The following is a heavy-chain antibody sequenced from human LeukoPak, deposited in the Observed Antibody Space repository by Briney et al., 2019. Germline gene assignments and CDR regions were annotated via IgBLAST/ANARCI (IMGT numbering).Heavy chain of an antibody. CDR1: GFTFSTYS. V-gene: IGHV3-48*01. D-gene: IGHD1-26*01. Sequence: PGGSLRLSCAASGFTFSTYSTNWVRQAPGKGLEWVSYISTGSTTIYYADSVKGRFTISRDNAKNSLYLQMNSLSAADTAVYYCARGSGSYPLPFDYWGQGTLVTVSS. CDR2: ISTGSTTI. CDR3: ARGSGSYPLPFDY. J-gene: IGHJ4*02.